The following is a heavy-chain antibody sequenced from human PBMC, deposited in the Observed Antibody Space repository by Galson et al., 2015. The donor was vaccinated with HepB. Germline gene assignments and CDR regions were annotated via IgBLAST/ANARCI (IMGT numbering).Heavy chain of an antibody. V-gene: IGHV3-23*01. CDR3: AKDSAGGSKDYYYYVLDV. J-gene: IGHJ6*02. Sequence: SLRLSCAASGFTFSNYAMTWVRQAPGKGLEWVSIISGDDSSTHYADSVKGRFTISRDNSKNTVHLRMNSLRAEDTALYYCAKDSAGGSKDYYYYVLDVWGQGTTVTVSS. D-gene: IGHD3-10*01. CDR2: ISGDDSST. CDR1: GFTFSNYA.